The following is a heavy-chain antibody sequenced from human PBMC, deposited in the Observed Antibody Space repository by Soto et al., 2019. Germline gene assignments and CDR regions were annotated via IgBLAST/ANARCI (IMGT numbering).Heavy chain of an antibody. CDR2: MNPNSGNT. CDR1: GYTFTSYD. J-gene: IGHJ4*02. Sequence: QVQLVQSGAEVKKPGASVKVSCKASGYTFTSYDINWVRQATGQGLEWMGWMNPNSGNTGYAQKLQGRVTMTRNTSIRTGYMDVSILISEDTPVDYHARGWGGGEKRELSSMSRLYYFDYWGQGTLVTVSS. D-gene: IGHD3-16*02. V-gene: IGHV1-8*01. CDR3: ARGWGGGEKRELSSMSRLYYFDY.